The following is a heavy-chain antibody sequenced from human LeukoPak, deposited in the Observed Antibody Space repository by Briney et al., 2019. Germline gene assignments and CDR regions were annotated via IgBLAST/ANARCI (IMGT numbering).Heavy chain of an antibody. Sequence: PGGSLRLSCVASGFIYSSYEMNWVRQAPGKGLEWVSHISSIGTTIYYADSVKGRFTISRDNAKNSLFLQMNSLRAEDTAVYYCAVGGGYWGQGTLVTVSS. D-gene: IGHD3-16*01. V-gene: IGHV3-48*03. J-gene: IGHJ4*02. CDR2: ISSIGTTI. CDR1: GFIYSSYE. CDR3: AVGGGY.